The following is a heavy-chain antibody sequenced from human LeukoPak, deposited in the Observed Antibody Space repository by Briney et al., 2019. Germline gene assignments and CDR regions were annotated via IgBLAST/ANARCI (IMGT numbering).Heavy chain of an antibody. V-gene: IGHV3-7*01. J-gene: IGHJ4*02. D-gene: IGHD3-10*01. CDR2: IKEDGSEK. CDR1: GFTFSTYW. CDR3: ARERMYSGSGSTYPYYDY. Sequence: GGSLRLSCAASGFTFSTYWMSWVRQAPGKGLEWVANIKEDGSEKYYVDSVKGRFTISRDNAKNALYLEMNSLRAEDTAEYFCARERMYSGSGSTYPYYDYWGQGTLVTVSS.